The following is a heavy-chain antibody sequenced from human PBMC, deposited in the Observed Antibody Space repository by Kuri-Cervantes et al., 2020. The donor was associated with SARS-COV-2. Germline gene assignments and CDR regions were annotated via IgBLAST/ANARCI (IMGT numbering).Heavy chain of an antibody. Sequence: GESLKISCAASGFTFSSYSMNWVRQAPGKALEWVSSISGSGSYIYYADSVKGRFTISKESGENSLYLHMNSLRGDDTAVYYCARVAGEGPIYYYYMDVWGKGTMVTVSS. CDR2: ISGSGSYI. V-gene: IGHV3-21*01. J-gene: IGHJ6*03. D-gene: IGHD2-21*01. CDR1: GFTFSSYS. CDR3: ARVAGEGPIYYYYMDV.